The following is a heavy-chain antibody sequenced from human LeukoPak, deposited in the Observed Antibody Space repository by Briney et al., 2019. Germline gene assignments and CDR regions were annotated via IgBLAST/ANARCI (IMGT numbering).Heavy chain of an antibody. Sequence: PGGSLRLSCAASAFTFSSYAMSWVRQAPGKGLEWVSVISGSGSSTYYADSVKGRFTISRDNSRNTLYLQMNSLRAEDTAVYYCAKRLAYCGGDCYPTNPFDYWGQGTLVTVSS. CDR1: AFTFSSYA. V-gene: IGHV3-23*01. D-gene: IGHD2-21*02. CDR3: AKRLAYCGGDCYPTNPFDY. CDR2: ISGSGSST. J-gene: IGHJ4*02.